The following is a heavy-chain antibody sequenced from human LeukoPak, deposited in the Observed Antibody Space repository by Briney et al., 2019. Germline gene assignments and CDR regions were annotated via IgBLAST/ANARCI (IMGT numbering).Heavy chain of an antibody. CDR3: ARGNEVGSRFDY. Sequence: SVKVSCKASGYTFTTYPINWVRQAPGQGLEWMGGIIPIFGTANYAQKFQGRVTITANESTSTAYMELSSLRSEDTAVYYCARGNEVGSRFDYWGQGTLVTVSS. D-gene: IGHD1-26*01. CDR1: GYTFTTYP. J-gene: IGHJ4*02. V-gene: IGHV1-69*13. CDR2: IIPIFGTA.